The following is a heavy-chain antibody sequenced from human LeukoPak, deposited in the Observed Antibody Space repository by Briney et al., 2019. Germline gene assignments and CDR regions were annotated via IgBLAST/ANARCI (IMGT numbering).Heavy chain of an antibody. CDR1: GGSISSSSYY. J-gene: IGHJ4*02. CDR3: ARGVYYDYYFDY. CDR2: IYYSGST. Sequence: PSETLSLTCTVSGGSISSSSYYWGWIRQPPGKGLEWIGSIYYSGSTYYNPSLKSRVTISVDTSKNQFSLKLSSVTAADTAVYYCARGVYYDYYFDYWGQGTLVTVSS. D-gene: IGHD3-22*01. V-gene: IGHV4-39*01.